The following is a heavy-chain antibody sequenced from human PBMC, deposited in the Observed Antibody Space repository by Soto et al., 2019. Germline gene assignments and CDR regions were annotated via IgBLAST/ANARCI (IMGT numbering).Heavy chain of an antibody. D-gene: IGHD3-9*01. CDR3: ATSSDTGYIFDF. Sequence: PGGSLRLSCAASGFAFSTYWMSWVRQAPGQGLEWVASIKKDGSEEYYVDSVKGRFTISRDSAKNSLYLQMNSLRAEDTAVYYCATSSDTGYIFDFWGQGTLVTVSS. CDR2: IKKDGSEE. J-gene: IGHJ4*02. CDR1: GFAFSTYW. V-gene: IGHV3-7*01.